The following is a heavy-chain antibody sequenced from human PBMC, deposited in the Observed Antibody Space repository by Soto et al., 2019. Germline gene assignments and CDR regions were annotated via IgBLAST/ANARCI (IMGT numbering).Heavy chain of an antibody. D-gene: IGHD6-6*01. J-gene: IGHJ3*02. CDR2: IYYSGST. V-gene: IGHV4-59*04. CDR3: AREVGEVDYSSSSDAFDI. Sequence: SWTLSLTCTVSGGSISIYYWTWIRQPPEKGQEYIGYIYYSGSTYYNPSLKSRVTMSRDTSKNQFFLNLDSVTAADTAVYYCAREVGEVDYSSSSDAFDIWGQGT. CDR1: GGSISIYY.